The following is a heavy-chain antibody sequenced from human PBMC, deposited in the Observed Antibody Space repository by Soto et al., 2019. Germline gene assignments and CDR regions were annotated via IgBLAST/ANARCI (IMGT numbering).Heavy chain of an antibody. D-gene: IGHD2-21*02. Sequence: QVQLVQSGAEVKKPGSSVKVSCKASGGTFSSYAISWVRQAPGQGLEWMGGIIPIFGTANYAQKFQGRVTITADESTSTAYMELSSLRSEETAVYYCARGGCGGDCYSSQYFDYWGKGTLVTVSS. J-gene: IGHJ4*02. V-gene: IGHV1-69*01. CDR2: IIPIFGTA. CDR3: ARGGCGGDCYSSQYFDY. CDR1: GGTFSSYA.